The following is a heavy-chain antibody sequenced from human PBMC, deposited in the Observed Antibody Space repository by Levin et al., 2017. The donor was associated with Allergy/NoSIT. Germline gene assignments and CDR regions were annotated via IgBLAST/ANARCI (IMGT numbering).Heavy chain of an antibody. CDR2: ISSSSSTI. Sequence: GGSLRLSCAASGFTFSSYSMNWVRQAPGKGLEWVSYISSSSSTIYYADSVKGRFTISRDNAKNSLYLQMNSLRDEDTAVYYCASRIRITGNNWFDPWGQGTLVTVSS. CDR3: ASRIRITGNNWFDP. V-gene: IGHV3-48*02. CDR1: GFTFSSYS. J-gene: IGHJ5*02. D-gene: IGHD3-3*01.